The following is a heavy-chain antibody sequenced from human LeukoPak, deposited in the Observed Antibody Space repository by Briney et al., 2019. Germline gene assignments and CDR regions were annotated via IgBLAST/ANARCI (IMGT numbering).Heavy chain of an antibody. J-gene: IGHJ4*02. CDR2: ISGSGGST. Sequence: GGSLRLSCAASGFTLSSYAMSWVRQAPGKGLEWVSAISGSGGSTYYADSVKGRFTISRDNSKNTLYLQMNSLRAEDTAVYYCAKLPLITMIVVVGYFDYWGQGTLVTVSS. CDR3: AKLPLITMIVVVGYFDY. D-gene: IGHD3-22*01. CDR1: GFTLSSYA. V-gene: IGHV3-23*01.